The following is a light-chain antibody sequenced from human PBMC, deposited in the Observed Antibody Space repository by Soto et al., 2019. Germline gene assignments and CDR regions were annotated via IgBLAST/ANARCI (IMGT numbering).Light chain of an antibody. CDR2: VS. Sequence: DIQMTQSPSTLSASVGDRVSITCRASQSFSNWLAWYQQKPGTAPKLLIYVSSLENGVPSRFSGSGSGTEFTLTISSLQPDDSAIYYCQQYNSYSYTFGQGTKLEI. CDR1: QSFSNW. CDR3: QQYNSYSYT. J-gene: IGKJ2*01. V-gene: IGKV1-5*01.